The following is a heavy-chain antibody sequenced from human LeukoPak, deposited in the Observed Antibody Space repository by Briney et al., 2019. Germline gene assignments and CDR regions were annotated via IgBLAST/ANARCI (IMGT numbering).Heavy chain of an antibody. CDR3: ASPLRYFDWLN. V-gene: IGHV4-34*01. D-gene: IGHD3-9*01. J-gene: IGHJ3*01. Sequence: SETLSLTCAVYGGSFSGYYWSWIRQPPGKGLEWIGEINHSGSTNYNPSLKSRVTISVDTSKNQFSLELSSVTAADTAVYYCASPLRYFDWLNWGQGTMVTVSS. CDR1: GGSFSGYY. CDR2: INHSGST.